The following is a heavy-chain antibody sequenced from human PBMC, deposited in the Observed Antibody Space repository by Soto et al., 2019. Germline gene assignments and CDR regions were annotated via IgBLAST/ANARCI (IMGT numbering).Heavy chain of an antibody. Sequence: HITLKDSGPTLVKPTQTLTLTCTFSGFSLSTTRVGVGWIRQPPGEALEWLALLYWDDDKLYSPSLKRRLTITKDTSKNQVVLTLTNMDPVDTATYYCAHSKTSGMRYYFDYWGQGTLVTVSS. CDR3: AHSKTSGMRYYFDY. V-gene: IGHV2-5*02. CDR1: GFSLSTTRVG. CDR2: LYWDDDK. J-gene: IGHJ4*02.